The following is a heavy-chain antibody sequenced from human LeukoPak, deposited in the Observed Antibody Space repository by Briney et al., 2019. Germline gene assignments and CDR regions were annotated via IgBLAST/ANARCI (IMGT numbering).Heavy chain of an antibody. CDR3: ARDPGDY. CDR2: IYYSGYT. Sequence: PSENLSLTCTVSGGSISSYYWSWIRQPPGKGLEWIGYIYYSGYTNYSPSLKRRVTMSVDTSKNQFSLKLSSVTAADTAVYYCARDPGDYWGQGTLVTVSS. CDR1: GGSISSYY. J-gene: IGHJ4*02. V-gene: IGHV4-59*01.